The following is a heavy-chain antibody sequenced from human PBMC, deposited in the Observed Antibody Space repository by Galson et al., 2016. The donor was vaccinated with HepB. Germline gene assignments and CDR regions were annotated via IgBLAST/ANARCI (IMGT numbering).Heavy chain of an antibody. D-gene: IGHD1-26*01. Sequence: SLRLSCAASGFTFSLSGMHWVRQAPGKGLEWVAIMWNDAKSKYYADSVQGRFTISKDNFKNTLYLQMNSLRAEDTAVYYCAKKSPGKELSPPDYWGQGTLVTVSS. CDR3: AKKSPGKELSPPDY. V-gene: IGHV3-30*02. CDR1: GFTFSLSG. J-gene: IGHJ4*02. CDR2: MWNDAKSK.